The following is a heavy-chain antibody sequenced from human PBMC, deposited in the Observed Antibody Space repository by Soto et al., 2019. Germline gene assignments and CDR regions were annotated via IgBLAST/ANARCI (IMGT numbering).Heavy chain of an antibody. D-gene: IGHD3-9*01. CDR1: GFTFSSYG. Sequence: GGSLRLSCAASGFTFSSYGMHWVRQAPGKGLEWVAVISYDGSNKYYADSVKGRFTISRDNSKNTLYLQMNSLRAEDTAVYYCAKGRRYDTLTGPNYYYYGMDVWGQGTTVTV. CDR3: AKGRRYDTLTGPNYYYYGMDV. CDR2: ISYDGSNK. V-gene: IGHV3-30*18. J-gene: IGHJ6*02.